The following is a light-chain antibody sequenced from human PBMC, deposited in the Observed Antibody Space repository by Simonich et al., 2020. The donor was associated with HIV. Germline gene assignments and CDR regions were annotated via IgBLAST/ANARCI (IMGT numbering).Light chain of an antibody. Sequence: EIVLTQSPGTLSLSPGERATLSCRASQSVSSSYLAWYQQKPGLAPRHLIYDASSRATGIPDRFSGSGSGTDFTLTISRLEPEDFAVYYCQQYGSSPFTFGPGTKVDIK. CDR3: QQYGSSPFT. CDR2: DAS. CDR1: QSVSSSY. V-gene: IGKV3D-20*01. J-gene: IGKJ3*01.